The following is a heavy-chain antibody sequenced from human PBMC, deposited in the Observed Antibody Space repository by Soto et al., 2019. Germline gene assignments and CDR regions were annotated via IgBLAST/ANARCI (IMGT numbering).Heavy chain of an antibody. V-gene: IGHV4-59*01. Sequence: PSETLSLTCTVSGGSISSYYWSWIRQPPGKGLEWIGYIYYSGSTNYNPSLRSRVTISVDTSKNQFSLKLSSVTAADTAVYYCARSLASGYYVGYYYYGMGVWGQGTTVTVSS. D-gene: IGHD3-3*01. CDR2: IYYSGST. CDR3: ARSLASGYYVGYYYYGMGV. CDR1: GGSISSYY. J-gene: IGHJ6*02.